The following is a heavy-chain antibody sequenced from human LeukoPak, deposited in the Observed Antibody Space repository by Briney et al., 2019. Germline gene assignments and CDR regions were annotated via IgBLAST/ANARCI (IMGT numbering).Heavy chain of an antibody. V-gene: IGHV4-61*01. Sequence: PSETLSLTCTVSGGSVSSGSYYWSWIRQPPGKGLEWIGYIYYSGSTNYNPSLKSRVTISVDTSKNQFSLKLSSVTAADTAVYYCAKGGLRDGYSYASWGQGTLITVSS. CDR2: IYYSGST. J-gene: IGHJ5*02. D-gene: IGHD5-24*01. CDR1: GGSVSSGSYY. CDR3: AKGGLRDGYSYAS.